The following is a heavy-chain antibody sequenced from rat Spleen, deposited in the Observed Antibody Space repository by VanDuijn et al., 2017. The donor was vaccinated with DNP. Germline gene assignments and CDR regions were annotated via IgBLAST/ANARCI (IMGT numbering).Heavy chain of an antibody. CDR3: TSGLY. J-gene: IGHJ2*01. Sequence: EVQLVESGGGLVQPGRSLKLSCAASGFTFSNYYMAWVRQAPRKGLEWVAAISPRGSRTYYPDSMKGRFTISRDDAKSTLYLQMDSLRSEDTATYYCTSGLYWGQGVMVTVSS. V-gene: IGHV5-27*01. CDR2: ISPRGSRT. D-gene: IGHD1-7*01. CDR1: GFTFSNYY.